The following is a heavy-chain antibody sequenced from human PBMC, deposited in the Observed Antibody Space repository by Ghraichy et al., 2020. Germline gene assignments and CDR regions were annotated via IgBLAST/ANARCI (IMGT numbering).Heavy chain of an antibody. CDR3: AKDWVVRGVMGAFDV. CDR1: GFTFSNYA. Sequence: GSLRLSCAASGFTFSNYAMSWVRQAPGKTLEWVSSISGSGDTTDNADSVKGRFTISRDNSKNKLYLQMNSLRAEDTAVYYCAKDWVVRGVMGAFDVWGQGTMVTVAS. CDR2: ISGSGDTT. V-gene: IGHV3-23*01. J-gene: IGHJ3*01. D-gene: IGHD3-10*01.